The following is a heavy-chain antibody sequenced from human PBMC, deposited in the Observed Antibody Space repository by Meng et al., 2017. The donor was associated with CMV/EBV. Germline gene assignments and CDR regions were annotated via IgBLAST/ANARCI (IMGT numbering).Heavy chain of an antibody. Sequence: HGQLPESGPGLVQPSQPLSLTCSVSGGSISSGDYYWSWIRQPPGKGLEWIGYIYYSGTTSYNPSLESRVTISVDTSKNQFSLNLSSVTAADTAVYYCARLSGSGTTSTGYHYAFDSWGQGTLVTVSS. V-gene: IGHV4-30-4*08. CDR1: GGSISSGDYY. CDR3: ARLSGSGTTSTGYHYAFDS. D-gene: IGHD3-22*01. J-gene: IGHJ4*02. CDR2: IYYSGTT.